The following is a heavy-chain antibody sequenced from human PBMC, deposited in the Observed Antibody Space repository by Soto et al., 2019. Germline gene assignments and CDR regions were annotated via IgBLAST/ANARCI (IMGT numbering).Heavy chain of an antibody. CDR3: AHRLRYTGNWDVGWFDP. CDR2: IYWDGDK. D-gene: IGHD1-20*01. CDR1: GFSLSTSGVG. J-gene: IGHJ5*02. Sequence: QITLKESGPTLVKPTQTLTLTCTFSGFSLSTSGVGVGWICQPPGKALECLALIYWDGDKRYNPSLRSRLTITKDTSKNQVVLTMTNMDPLDTATYYCAHRLRYTGNWDVGWFDPWGQGTLVTVSS. V-gene: IGHV2-5*02.